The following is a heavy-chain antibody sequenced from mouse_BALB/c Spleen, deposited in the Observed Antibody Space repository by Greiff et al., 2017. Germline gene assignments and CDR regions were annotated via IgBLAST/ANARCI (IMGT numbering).Heavy chain of an antibody. J-gene: IGHJ3*01. Sequence: VKLVESGGGLVPPGGSLRLSCAPSGFTFPDYYMSWVRQPPGKALEWLGFIRNKANGYTTEYSASVKGRFTISRDNSQSILYLQMNTLRAEDSATYYCARDTVDGNYVSLADWGKGT. V-gene: IGHV7-3*02. CDR1: GFTFPDYY. CDR3: ARDTVDGNYVSLAD. CDR2: IRNKANGYTT. D-gene: IGHD2-1*01.